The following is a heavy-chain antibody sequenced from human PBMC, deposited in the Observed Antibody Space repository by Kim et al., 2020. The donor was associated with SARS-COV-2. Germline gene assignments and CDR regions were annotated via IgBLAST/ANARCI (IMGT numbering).Heavy chain of an antibody. V-gene: IGHV3-30*18. CDR2: ISYDGSNK. Sequence: GGSLRLSCAASGFTFSSYGMHWVRQAPGKGLEWVAVISYDGSNKYYADSVKGRFTISRDNSKNTLYLQMNSLRAEDTAVYYCAKGEQQLARFDYWGQGTLVTVSS. D-gene: IGHD6-13*01. J-gene: IGHJ4*02. CDR3: AKGEQQLARFDY. CDR1: GFTFSSYG.